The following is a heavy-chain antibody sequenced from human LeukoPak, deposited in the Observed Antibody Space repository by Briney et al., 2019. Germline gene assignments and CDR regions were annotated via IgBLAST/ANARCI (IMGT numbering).Heavy chain of an antibody. J-gene: IGHJ4*02. CDR2: ISSSGSTI. V-gene: IGHV3-48*03. CDR3: ARDRRQRGYHYYFDS. CDR1: GFTFSSYE. D-gene: IGHD2-2*01. Sequence: GGSLILSCAASGFTFSSYEMNWVRQAPGKGLDWVSYISSSGSTIYYADSMKGRFTISRDNAKNSLYLQMNSLRAEDTAVYYCARDRRQRGYHYYFDSWGQGTLVTVSS.